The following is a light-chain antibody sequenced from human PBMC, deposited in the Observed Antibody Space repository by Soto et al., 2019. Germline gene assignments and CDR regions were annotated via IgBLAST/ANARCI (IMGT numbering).Light chain of an antibody. CDR2: GAS. CDR3: QQYGRT. CDR1: QSLSKTY. V-gene: IGKV3-20*01. J-gene: IGKJ1*01. Sequence: EIVLTQSPGTLSLSPGERATLSCRASQSLSKTYLAWYQHKPGQAPRLLIYGASSRVAGIPDRFSGSGSGTDFTLTISRLEPEDFAVYYCQQYGRTFGQGTKLEIK.